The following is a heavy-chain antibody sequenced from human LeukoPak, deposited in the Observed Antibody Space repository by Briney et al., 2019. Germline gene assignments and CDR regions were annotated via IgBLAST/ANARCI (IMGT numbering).Heavy chain of an antibody. CDR1: GYTFTGYY. J-gene: IGHJ4*02. Sequence: ASVKVSCKASGYTFTGYYMHWVRQAPGQGLEWMGWINPNSGGTNYAQKFQGRVTMTRDTSISTAYMELSRLRSEDTAVYYCARGITGTTALLDYWGQGTLVTVSS. CDR2: INPNSGGT. D-gene: IGHD1-14*01. V-gene: IGHV1-2*02. CDR3: ARGITGTTALLDY.